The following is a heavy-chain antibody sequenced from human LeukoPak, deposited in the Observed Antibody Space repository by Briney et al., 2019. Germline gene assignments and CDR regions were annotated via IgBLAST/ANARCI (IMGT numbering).Heavy chain of an antibody. J-gene: IGHJ4*02. D-gene: IGHD3-10*01. CDR2: ISAYNGNT. CDR1: GYTFTSYG. CDR3: ARARGTLWFGEFLDY. V-gene: IGHV1-18*01. Sequence: VASVTVSCKASGYTFTSYGISWVRQAPGQGLEWMGWISAYNGNTNYAQKLQGRVTMTTDTSTSTAYMELRSLRSDDTAVYYCARARGTLWFGEFLDYWGQGTLVTVSS.